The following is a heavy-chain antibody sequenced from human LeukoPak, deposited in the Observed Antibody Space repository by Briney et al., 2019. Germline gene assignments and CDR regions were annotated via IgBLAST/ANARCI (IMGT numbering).Heavy chain of an antibody. D-gene: IGHD5-24*01. CDR1: GGSFSGYY. Sequence: SETLSLTCAVYGGSFSGYYWSWIRQPPGKGLEWIGEINHSGSTNYNPSLKSRVTISVDTSKNQFSLKLSSVTAADTAVYYCARKRWLHLSDWFDPWGQGTLVTVSS. J-gene: IGHJ5*02. V-gene: IGHV4-34*01. CDR2: INHSGST. CDR3: ARKRWLHLSDWFDP.